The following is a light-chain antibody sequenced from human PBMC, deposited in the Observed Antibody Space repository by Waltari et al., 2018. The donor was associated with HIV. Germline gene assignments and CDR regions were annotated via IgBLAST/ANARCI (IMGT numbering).Light chain of an antibody. V-gene: IGKV1-33*01. J-gene: IGKJ4*01. Sequence: DFQLTQSPSSLSASVGDRVTITCPASKAIRESLSWYQHKPGEDPQLLLFDGSIPQTGVASRFSGSGSGTDFTFTISSLQPEDIATYFCQQYKTLPLTFGGGTKVDIK. CDR1: KAIRES. CDR3: QQYKTLPLT. CDR2: DGS.